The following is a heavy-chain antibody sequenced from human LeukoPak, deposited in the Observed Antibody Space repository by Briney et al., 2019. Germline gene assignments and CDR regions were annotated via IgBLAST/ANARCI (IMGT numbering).Heavy chain of an antibody. D-gene: IGHD3-10*01. J-gene: IGHJ4*02. CDR3: ARSPQKYGYYYGSGRTYYFDY. CDR2: IYPNSGGT. CDR1: GFSFTDYY. Sequence: ASVKVSCKASGFSFTDYYVHWVRQAPGQGLEWMGWIYPNSGGTNYAQRFQGRITLTRDTSISTAYMELRSLRSDDTAVYYCARSPQKYGYYYGSGRTYYFDYWGQGTLVTVSS. V-gene: IGHV1-2*02.